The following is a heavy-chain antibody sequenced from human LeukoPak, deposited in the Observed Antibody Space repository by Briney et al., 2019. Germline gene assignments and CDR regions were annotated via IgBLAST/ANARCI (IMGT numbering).Heavy chain of an antibody. CDR2: IYYSGST. V-gene: IGHV4-59*01. J-gene: IGHJ5*02. Sequence: SETLSLTCTVSGGSISSYYWSWLRQPPGKGLEWIGYIYYSGSTNYNPSLKSRVTISVDTSKNQFSLKLSSVTAADTAVYYCARDPRDYVWGSYRPTWFDPWGQGTLVTVSS. CDR1: GGSISSYY. CDR3: ARDPRDYVWGSYRPTWFDP. D-gene: IGHD3-16*02.